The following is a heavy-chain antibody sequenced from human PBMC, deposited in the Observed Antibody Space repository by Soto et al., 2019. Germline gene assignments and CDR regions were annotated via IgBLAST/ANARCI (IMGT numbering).Heavy chain of an antibody. CDR1: GFSFSDYA. Sequence: EVQLLESGGGLVQPGGSLRLSCKASGFSFSDYAMTWVRQAPGKGLEWVSVISGSGDNTFYAASVKGRFAISRDNSKNVLYLQMNSLSADDAAVYFCAKGRAITVYGVDILFDYWGLVTLVTVSS. D-gene: IGHD3-3*01. CDR3: AKGRAITVYGVDILFDY. V-gene: IGHV3-23*01. J-gene: IGHJ4*01. CDR2: ISGSGDNT.